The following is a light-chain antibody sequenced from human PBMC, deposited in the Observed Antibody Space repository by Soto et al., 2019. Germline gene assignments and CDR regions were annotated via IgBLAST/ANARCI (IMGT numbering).Light chain of an antibody. J-gene: IGLJ2*01. CDR3: SSYTSSSTLVV. CDR2: DVS. CDR1: SSDVGGYNY. Sequence: QSVLTQPASASGSPGQSITISCTGTSSDVGGYNYVSWYQQHPGKVPKLMIYDVSNRPSGVSNRFSGSKSGNTASLTISGLQAEDEADYYCSSYTSSSTLVVFGGGTKLTVL. V-gene: IGLV2-14*01.